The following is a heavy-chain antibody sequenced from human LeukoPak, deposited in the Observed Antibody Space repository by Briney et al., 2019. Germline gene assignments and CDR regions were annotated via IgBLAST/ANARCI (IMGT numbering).Heavy chain of an antibody. CDR3: ARAPDDYDFWSGPFDY. D-gene: IGHD3-3*01. J-gene: IGHJ4*02. CDR1: GYTFTYG. Sequence: ASVKVSCKGSGYTFTYGVGWVRQAPGQGLEWMGWINPTNGNTNYAQKLQGRVTMTTDTSTSTAYMELRSLRSDDTAVYYCARAPDDYDFWSGPFDYWGRGTLVTVSS. V-gene: IGHV1-18*01. CDR2: INPTNGNT.